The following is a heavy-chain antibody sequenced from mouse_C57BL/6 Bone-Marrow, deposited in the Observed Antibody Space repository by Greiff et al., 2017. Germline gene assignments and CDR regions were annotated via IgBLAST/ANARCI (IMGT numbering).Heavy chain of an antibody. J-gene: IGHJ3*01. V-gene: IGHV14-4*01. CDR1: GFNIKDDY. D-gene: IGHD1-1*01. Sequence: VQLKPSGAELVRPGASVKLSCTASGFNIKDDYMHWVKQRPEQGLEWIGWIDPENGDTEYASKFQGKATITADTSSNTAYLQLSSLTSEDTAVYYCTTFIYYGSSFFAYWGQGTLVTVSA. CDR3: TTFIYYGSSFFAY. CDR2: IDPENGDT.